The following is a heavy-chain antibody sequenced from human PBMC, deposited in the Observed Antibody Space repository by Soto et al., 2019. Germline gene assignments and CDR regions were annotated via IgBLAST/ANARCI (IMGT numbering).Heavy chain of an antibody. D-gene: IGHD3-16*02. CDR1: GFTFSSYA. CDR3: AREIMITFGGVIAPAYGMDV. Sequence: GGSLRLSCAASGFTFSSYAMSWVRQAPGKGLEWVSAIGTAGDTYYPGSVKGRFTISRENAKNSLYLQMNSLRDEDTAVYYCAREIMITFGGVIAPAYGMDVWGQGTTVTVSS. J-gene: IGHJ6*02. V-gene: IGHV3-13*01. CDR2: IGTAGDT.